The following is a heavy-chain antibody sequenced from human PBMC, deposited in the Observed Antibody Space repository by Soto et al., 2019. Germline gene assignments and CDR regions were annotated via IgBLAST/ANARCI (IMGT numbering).Heavy chain of an antibody. CDR2: INHSGST. CDR1: GGSFSGYY. D-gene: IGHD2-2*01. Sequence: PSETLSLTCAVHGGSFSGYYWSWIRQPPGKGLEWIGEINHSGSTNYNPSLKSRVTISVDTSKNQFSLKLSSVTAADTAVYYCASRDIVVVPAAPLDNWFDPWGQGTLVTVSS. J-gene: IGHJ5*02. CDR3: ASRDIVVVPAAPLDNWFDP. V-gene: IGHV4-34*01.